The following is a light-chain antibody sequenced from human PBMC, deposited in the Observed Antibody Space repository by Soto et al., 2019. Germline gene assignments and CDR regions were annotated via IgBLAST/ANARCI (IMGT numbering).Light chain of an antibody. J-gene: IGLJ1*01. V-gene: IGLV3-21*02. CDR2: DDS. CDR3: QVWHSSGDPSV. CDR1: NIGSKG. Sequence: SYELTQPPSVSVAPGQTASITCGGNNIGSKGVHWYQQKPGQAPVLVLYDDSVRPSGIPDRFSGSNSGNTATLTISRVEAGDEADYHCQVWHSSGDPSVFGTGTKLTVL.